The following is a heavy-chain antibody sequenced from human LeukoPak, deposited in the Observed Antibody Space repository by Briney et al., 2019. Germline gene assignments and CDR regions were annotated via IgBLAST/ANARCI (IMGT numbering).Heavy chain of an antibody. J-gene: IGHJ6*02. CDR2: MNPNSGNT. V-gene: IGHV1-8*01. D-gene: IGHD3-9*01. CDR3: ARVGLLADILTGLDYYYGMDV. Sequence: ASVKVSCKASGYTFTSYDINWVRQATGQGLEWMGWMNPNSGNTGYAQKFQGRVTMTRNTSISTAYMELSSLRSEDTAVYYCARVGLLADILTGLDYYYGMDVWGQGTTVTVSS. CDR1: GYTFTSYD.